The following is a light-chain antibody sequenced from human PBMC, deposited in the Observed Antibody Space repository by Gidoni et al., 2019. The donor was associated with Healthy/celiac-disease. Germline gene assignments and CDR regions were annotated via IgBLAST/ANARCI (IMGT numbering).Light chain of an antibody. V-gene: IGKV1-39*01. CDR2: AAS. Sequence: DIHMTQSPSSLSASVGDRVTLTCRASQSISRYLNWYQQKPGKAPKLLIYAASSLQSGVPSRFRGSGSGTDFTLNISSLQPEDFATYYCQQSYSTPTFXQXTKVEIK. CDR3: QQSYSTPT. J-gene: IGKJ1*01. CDR1: QSISRY.